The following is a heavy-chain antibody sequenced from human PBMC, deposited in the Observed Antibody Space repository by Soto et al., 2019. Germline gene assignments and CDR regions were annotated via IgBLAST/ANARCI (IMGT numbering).Heavy chain of an antibody. V-gene: IGHV1-69*13. D-gene: IGHD3-3*02. Sequence: GASVKVSCTASGYTFTIYSISWVRQAPGQGLEWMGGIMPVFSTPDYAQKFQGRVTITADESTGTAYMELSSLRSGDTAVYYCARDKDRQQLGGNYYYIMDVWGQGTTVTVSS. CDR2: IMPVFSTP. J-gene: IGHJ6*01. CDR1: GYTFTIYS. CDR3: ARDKDRQQLGGNYYYIMDV.